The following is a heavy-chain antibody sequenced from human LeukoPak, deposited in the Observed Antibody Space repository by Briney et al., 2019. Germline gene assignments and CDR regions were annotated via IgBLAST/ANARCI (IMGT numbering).Heavy chain of an antibody. CDR3: ARDGYSYGFDY. J-gene: IGHJ4*02. Sequence: GASVKVSCKASGGTFSSYAISWVRQAPGQGLEWMGRIIPILGIANYAQKFQGRVTITADKSTSTAYMELSSLRSEDTAVYYCARDGYSYGFDYWGQGTLVTVSS. V-gene: IGHV1-69*04. CDR1: GGTFSSYA. CDR2: IIPILGIA. D-gene: IGHD5-18*01.